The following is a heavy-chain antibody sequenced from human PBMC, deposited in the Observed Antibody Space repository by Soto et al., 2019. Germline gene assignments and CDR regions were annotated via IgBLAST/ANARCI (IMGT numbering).Heavy chain of an antibody. J-gene: IGHJ4*02. D-gene: IGHD3-22*01. Sequence: QVQLVESGGGVVQPGGSLRLSCAASGFDFTDYGMHWVRQAPGKGLQWVAFTSYDGSQKYYADFVKGRFPISRDNSKNTLFLQMTSLNTDDTAVYYCARDVGGQYYDNHGLDSWGQGTLVTVSS. CDR2: TSYDGSQK. CDR3: ARDVGGQYYDNHGLDS. V-gene: IGHV3-30*05. CDR1: GFDFTDYG.